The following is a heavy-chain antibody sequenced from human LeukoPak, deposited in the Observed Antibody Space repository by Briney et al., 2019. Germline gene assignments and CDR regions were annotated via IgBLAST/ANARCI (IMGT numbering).Heavy chain of an antibody. CDR3: ARESGSSGYYYDLDAFDI. V-gene: IGHV4-34*01. D-gene: IGHD3-22*01. CDR2: INHSGST. Sequence: SETLSLTCAVYGGSFSGYYWSWIRQPPGKGLEWIGEINHSGSTNYNPSLKSRVTISVDTSKNQFSLKLSSVTAADTAVYYCARESGSSGYYYDLDAFDIWGQGTMVTVSS. J-gene: IGHJ3*02. CDR1: GGSFSGYY.